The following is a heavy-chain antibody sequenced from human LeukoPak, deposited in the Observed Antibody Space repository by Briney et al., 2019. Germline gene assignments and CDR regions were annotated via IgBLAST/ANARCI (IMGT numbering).Heavy chain of an antibody. Sequence: PSETLSLTCTVSGGSISNYYWSWIRQPPGKGLEWIGYIYYSGSTSYNPSLKSRVTISVDTSKNQFPLKLRSVTAADTAVYYCVRDHYYDSSGYTFRHWGQGTLVTVSS. CDR1: GGSISNYY. V-gene: IGHV4-59*01. CDR3: VRDHYYDSSGYTFRH. J-gene: IGHJ1*01. CDR2: IYYSGST. D-gene: IGHD3-22*01.